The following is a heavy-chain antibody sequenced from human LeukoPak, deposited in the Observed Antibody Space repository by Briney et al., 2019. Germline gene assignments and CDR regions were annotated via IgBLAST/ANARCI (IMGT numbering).Heavy chain of an antibody. CDR2: IKQDGSEK. J-gene: IGHJ4*02. CDR3: ARGRSPARLSIFDY. V-gene: IGHV3-7*01. CDR1: GFTFSSYW. Sequence: GGSLRLSCAASGFTFSSYWMSWVRQAPGKGLEWVANIKQDGSEKYYVDSVKGRFTISRDNAKNSLYLQMNSLRAEDTAVYYCARGRSPARLSIFDYWGQGTLVTVSS. D-gene: IGHD2/OR15-2a*01.